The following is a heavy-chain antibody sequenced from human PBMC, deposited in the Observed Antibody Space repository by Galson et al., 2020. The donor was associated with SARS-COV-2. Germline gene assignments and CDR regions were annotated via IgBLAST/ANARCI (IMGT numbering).Heavy chain of an antibody. J-gene: IGHJ6*03. Sequence: GGSLRLSCAASGFTFSSYWMHWVRQAPGKGLVWVSRINSDGSSTSYADSVKGRFTISRDNAKNTLYLQMNSLRAEYTAVDYCARDSKAVTFFGVVSIGVMDVWGKGTTVTVSS. V-gene: IGHV3-74*01. D-gene: IGHD3-3*01. CDR2: INSDGSST. CDR3: ARDSKAVTFFGVVSIGVMDV. CDR1: GFTFSSYW.